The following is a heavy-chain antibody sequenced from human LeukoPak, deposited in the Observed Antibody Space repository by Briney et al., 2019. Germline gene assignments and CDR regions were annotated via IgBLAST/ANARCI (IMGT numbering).Heavy chain of an antibody. V-gene: IGHV3-23*01. J-gene: IGHJ4*02. Sequence: PGGSLRLSCIASGFTLSGYAMSWVRQAPGKGLEWVSTISGSGGSTYYADSVKGRFTISRDTSKNAVYLQMNSLRAEDTAVYYCAKAGGRGLGSYWWSFDYWGQGTLVTVSS. CDR2: ISGSGGST. CDR3: AKAGGRGLGSYWWSFDY. D-gene: IGHD3-10*01. CDR1: GFTLSGYA.